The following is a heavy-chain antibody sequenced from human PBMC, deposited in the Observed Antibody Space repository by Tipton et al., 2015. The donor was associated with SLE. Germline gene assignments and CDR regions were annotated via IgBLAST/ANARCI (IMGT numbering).Heavy chain of an antibody. CDR3: ARSDGGH. CDR2: IHSSGST. J-gene: IGHJ4*02. V-gene: IGHV4-59*01. CDR1: GGSINSYY. Sequence: TLSLTCTVSGGSINSYYWSWIRQPPGKGLEWIGYIHSSGSTNYNSSLESRVTISVDTSRNQFSLKLTSVTAADTAVYYCARSDGGHWGQGTRVSVSS. D-gene: IGHD3-16*01.